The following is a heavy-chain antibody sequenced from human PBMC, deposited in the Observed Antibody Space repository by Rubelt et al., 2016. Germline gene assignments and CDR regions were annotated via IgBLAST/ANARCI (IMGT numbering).Heavy chain of an antibody. CDR3: ARHAFIVTTGSFWDF. Sequence: GKGLEWIGSIHYSGSTYYNPSLKSRVTISVDTSKNQFSLKVSSVTAADTAVYYCARHAFIVTTGSFWDFWGQGTLVTVSS. CDR2: IHYSGST. D-gene: IGHD4-17*01. V-gene: IGHV4-39*01. J-gene: IGHJ4*02.